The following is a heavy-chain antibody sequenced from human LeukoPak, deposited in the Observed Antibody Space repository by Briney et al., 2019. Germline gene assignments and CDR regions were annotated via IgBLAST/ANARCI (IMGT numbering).Heavy chain of an antibody. CDR2: ISSSGSTI. J-gene: IGHJ4*02. D-gene: IGHD3-16*01. Sequence: PGGSLRLSCAASGFTFSSYEMNWVRQAPGKGLEWVSYISSSGSTIYYADSVKGRFTISRDNSKNTLYLQMNSLRAEDTAGYYCANSAGGGIDYWGQGTLVTVSS. CDR1: GFTFSSYE. CDR3: ANSAGGGIDY. V-gene: IGHV3-48*03.